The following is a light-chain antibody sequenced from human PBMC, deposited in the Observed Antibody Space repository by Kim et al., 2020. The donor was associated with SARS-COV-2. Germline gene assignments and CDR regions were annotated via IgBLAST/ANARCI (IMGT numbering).Light chain of an antibody. V-gene: IGKV4-1*01. CDR3: QQYYITPPS. CDR2: WAS. Sequence: DIVMTQSPDSLAVSLGERATLNCKSSQTVLYNSNNKNYLAWYQQKPGQAPKLLIYWASIRESGVSDRFSGSGSETDFTLTISSLQAEDVAVYYCQQYYITPPSFGQGTKLEI. J-gene: IGKJ2*03. CDR1: QTVLYNSNNKNY.